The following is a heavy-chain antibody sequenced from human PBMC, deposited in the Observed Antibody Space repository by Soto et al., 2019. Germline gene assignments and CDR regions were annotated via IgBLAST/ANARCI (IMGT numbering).Heavy chain of an antibody. CDR2: IYYSGST. D-gene: IGHD3-3*01. CDR1: RGSISSGDYY. J-gene: IGHJ4*02. V-gene: IGHV4-31*03. CDR3: ARSSRITIFGVVFDY. Sequence: TLSLTCTVSRGSISSGDYYWSWIRQHPGKGLEWIGYIYYSGSTYYNPSLKSRVTISVDTSKNQFSLKLSSVTAADTAVYYCARSSRITIFGVVFDYWGQGSLVSLSS.